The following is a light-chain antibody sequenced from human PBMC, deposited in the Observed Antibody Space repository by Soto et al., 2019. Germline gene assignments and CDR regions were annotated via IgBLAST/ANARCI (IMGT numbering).Light chain of an antibody. V-gene: IGLV2-14*03. CDR1: SSDVGGYNY. Sequence: SVLTKPASVYGSPGQSITISCTGTSSDVGGYNYVSWYQHHPGKAPKLMIYDVSNRPSGVSNRFSGSKSGNTASLTISGLQPEDEADYYCSSYTTSNTRQIVFGTGTKVTVL. J-gene: IGLJ1*01. CDR3: SSYTTSNTRQIV. CDR2: DVS.